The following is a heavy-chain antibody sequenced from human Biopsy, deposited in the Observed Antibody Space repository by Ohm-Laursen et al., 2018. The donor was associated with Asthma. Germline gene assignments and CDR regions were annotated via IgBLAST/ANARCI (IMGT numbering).Heavy chain of an antibody. Sequence: GSLRLSCAASGFAASRGHMFWVRQAPGKGLEWVSVIYSGGTSHTADSVRGRFTISRDYSKNTLYLQMHSLRAEDTAVYYCARGDSSNWSHYYFDYWGQGTLVTVSS. CDR2: IYSGGTS. D-gene: IGHD3-22*01. CDR3: ARGDSSNWSHYYFDY. J-gene: IGHJ4*02. CDR1: GFAASRGH. V-gene: IGHV3-53*01.